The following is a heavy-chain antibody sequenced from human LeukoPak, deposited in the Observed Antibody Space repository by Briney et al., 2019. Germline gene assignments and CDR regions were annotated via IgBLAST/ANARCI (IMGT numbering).Heavy chain of an antibody. CDR3: ARGPSGWGFDY. CDR2: IYYSGST. CDR1: GGSISSSSYY. D-gene: IGHD6-19*01. J-gene: IGHJ4*02. Sequence: SETLSLTCTVSGGSISSSSYYWGWIRQPPGKGLEWIGSIYYSGSTYYNPSLKSRVTISVDTSKNQFSLKLSSVAAADTAVYYCARGPSGWGFDYWGQGTLVTVSS. V-gene: IGHV4-39*01.